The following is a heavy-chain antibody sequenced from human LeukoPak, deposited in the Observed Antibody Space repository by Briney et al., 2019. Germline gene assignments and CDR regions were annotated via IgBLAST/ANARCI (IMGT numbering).Heavy chain of an antibody. J-gene: IGHJ4*02. V-gene: IGHV3-30-3*01. Sequence: PGGSLRLSCAASGFTFSSYAMHWVRQAPGKGLEWVAVISYDGSNKYYADSVKGRFTISRDNSKNTLYLQMNSLRVEDTAVYFCVRDGYNQNRFDYWGQGTLITVSS. CDR3: VRDGYNQNRFDY. D-gene: IGHD5-24*01. CDR2: ISYDGSNK. CDR1: GFTFSSYA.